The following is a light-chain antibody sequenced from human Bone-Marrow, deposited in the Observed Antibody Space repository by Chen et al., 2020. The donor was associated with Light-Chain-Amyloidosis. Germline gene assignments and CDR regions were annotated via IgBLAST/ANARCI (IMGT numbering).Light chain of an antibody. Sequence: SYELTQPPSVSVSPGQTARITCSGDALPKKYAYWYQQKPGQAPVLVIYKDSAGPSGIPERFSGSSSGTTVTLTISGVQAEDEADYYCQSADSSDLGVFGGGTKLTVL. V-gene: IGLV3-25*03. CDR1: ALPKKY. J-gene: IGLJ3*02. CDR3: QSADSSDLGV. CDR2: KDS.